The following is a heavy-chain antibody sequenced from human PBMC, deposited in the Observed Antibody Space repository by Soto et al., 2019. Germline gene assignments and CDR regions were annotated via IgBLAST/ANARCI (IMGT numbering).Heavy chain of an antibody. Sequence: ASVKVSCKASGYTFTSYGISWVRQAPGQGLEWMGWISAYDGNTNYAQKLQGRVTMTTDTSTSTAYMELRSLRSDDTAVYYFATLTYCGGDCLIDYWGQGTLVTVSS. CDR3: ATLTYCGGDCLIDY. CDR2: ISAYDGNT. CDR1: GYTFTSYG. J-gene: IGHJ4*02. D-gene: IGHD2-21*02. V-gene: IGHV1-18*01.